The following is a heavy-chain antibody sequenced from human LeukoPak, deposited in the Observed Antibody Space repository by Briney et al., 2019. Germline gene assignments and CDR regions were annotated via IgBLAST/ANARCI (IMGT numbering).Heavy chain of an antibody. J-gene: IGHJ4*02. V-gene: IGHV4-39*07. CDR1: GDSIRKSRYY. CDR2: IYHSGST. D-gene: IGHD3-16*01. CDR3: ARVGSDYDYVWGSYWEIDY. Sequence: SETLSLTCTVSGDSIRKSRYYWGWIRQPPGKRLEWIGSIYHSGSTYYNPSLKSRVTISVDTSKNQFSLKLSSVTAADTAVYYCARVGSDYDYVWGSYWEIDYWGQGTLVTVSS.